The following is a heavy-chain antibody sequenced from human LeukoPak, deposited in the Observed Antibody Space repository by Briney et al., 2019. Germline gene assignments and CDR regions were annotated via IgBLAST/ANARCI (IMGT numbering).Heavy chain of an antibody. V-gene: IGHV1-18*01. D-gene: IGHD3-22*01. CDR3: ARTYYDSSAPPYDY. CDR2: ISAYNGNT. J-gene: IGHJ4*02. CDR1: GYTFTSYG. Sequence: ASVKVSCKASGYTFTSYGISLVRQAPGQGLEWMGWISAYNGNTNYAQKLQGRVTMTTDTSTSTAYMELRSLRSDDTAVYYCARTYYDSSAPPYDYWGQGTLVTVSS.